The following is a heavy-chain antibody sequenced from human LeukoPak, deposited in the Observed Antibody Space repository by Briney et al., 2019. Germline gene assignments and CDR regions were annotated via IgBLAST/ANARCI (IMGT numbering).Heavy chain of an antibody. CDR1: GGSVSSGSYY. Sequence: PSETLSLTCTVSGGSVSSGSYYWSWIRQPPGKGLEWIGYIYYSGSTNYNPSPKSRVTISVDTSKNQFSLKLSSVTAADTAVYYCARGQLQGPRYYYYYGMDVWGQGTTVTVSS. V-gene: IGHV4-61*01. D-gene: IGHD2-2*01. J-gene: IGHJ6*02. CDR2: IYYSGST. CDR3: ARGQLQGPRYYYYYGMDV.